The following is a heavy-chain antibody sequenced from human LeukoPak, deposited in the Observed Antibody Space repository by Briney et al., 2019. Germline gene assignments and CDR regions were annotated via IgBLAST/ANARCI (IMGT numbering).Heavy chain of an antibody. D-gene: IGHD4-17*01. Sequence: ASVKVSCKASGYTFTGYYMHWVRQAPGQGLEWMGWMSAYNGSTNYAQKLQGRVTMTTDTSTSTAYMELSSLRSEDTAVYYCARLSSHYGDYKVDPWGQGTLVTVSS. V-gene: IGHV1-18*04. J-gene: IGHJ5*02. CDR1: GYTFTGYY. CDR3: ARLSSHYGDYKVDP. CDR2: MSAYNGST.